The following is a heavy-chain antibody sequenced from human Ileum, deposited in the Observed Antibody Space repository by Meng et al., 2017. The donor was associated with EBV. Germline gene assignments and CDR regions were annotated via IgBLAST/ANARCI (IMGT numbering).Heavy chain of an antibody. CDR3: VRGGTYYLSY. CDR2: MYPTGPT. Sequence: QLRRQEPGPGLGRPSETLSVPCAISVGSITSDSWWRWVRQPPEKGLEWIGEMYPTGPTYYNPSLKGRVSISIDKSKNQLSLKLNSVTAADTAVYYCVRGGTYYLSYWGQGSLVTVSS. J-gene: IGHJ4*02. V-gene: IGHV4/OR15-8*02. CDR1: VGSITSDSW. D-gene: IGHD1-26*01.